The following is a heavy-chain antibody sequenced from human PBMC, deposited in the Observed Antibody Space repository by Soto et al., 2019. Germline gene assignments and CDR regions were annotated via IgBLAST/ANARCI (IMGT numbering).Heavy chain of an antibody. D-gene: IGHD1-1*01. Sequence: GASEKVSCKASGYTFTGYYMHWVRQAPGQGLEWMGWINPNSGGTNYAQKFQGRVAMTRDTSISTAYMELSRLRSDDTAVYYCARATTGTRYYYYGMDVWGQGTTVTVSS. J-gene: IGHJ6*02. CDR1: GYTFTGYY. CDR3: ARATTGTRYYYYGMDV. V-gene: IGHV1-2*02. CDR2: INPNSGGT.